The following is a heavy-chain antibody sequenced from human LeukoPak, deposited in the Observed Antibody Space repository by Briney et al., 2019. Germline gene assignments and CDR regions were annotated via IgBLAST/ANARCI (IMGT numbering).Heavy chain of an antibody. J-gene: IGHJ6*02. Sequence: GGSLRLSCAASGFTFDDYAMHWVRQAPGKGLEWVSGISWNSGSIGYADSVKGRFTISRDNAKNSLYLQMNSLRAEDTAWYYCAKVDDPERYYYYGMDVWGQGTTVTVSS. V-gene: IGHV3-9*01. CDR2: ISWNSGSI. CDR3: AKVDDPERYYYYGMDV. CDR1: GFTFDDYA. D-gene: IGHD1-1*01.